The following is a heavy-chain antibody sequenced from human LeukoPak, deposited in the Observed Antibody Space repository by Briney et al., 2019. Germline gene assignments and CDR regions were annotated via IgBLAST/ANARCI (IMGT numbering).Heavy chain of an antibody. CDR3: ARAAYSSTWGYFDY. D-gene: IGHD6-13*01. CDR1: GFTSSSYE. V-gene: IGHV3-48*03. CDR2: ISISGSTI. J-gene: IGHJ4*02. Sequence: PGGSLRLSCAASGFTSSSYEVNWVRQAPGKGLEWVSYISISGSTICYADSVKGRFTISRDNAKNSLYLQMNSLRAEDTAVYYCARAAYSSTWGYFDYWGQGTLVTVSS.